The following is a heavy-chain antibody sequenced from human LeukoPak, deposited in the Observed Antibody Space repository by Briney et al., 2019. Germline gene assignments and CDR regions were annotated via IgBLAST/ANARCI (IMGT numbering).Heavy chain of an antibody. CDR3: SRNGLVDFDY. CDR1: GFAFDDFA. V-gene: IGHV3-49*04. Sequence: GGSLRLSCTTSGFAFDDFAMRWVRQPAGKGLEWVGFIRRRAYGGAAEYAASVKGRFIISRDDSKGIAYLQMNSLKTEETAVYYCSRNGLVDFDYWGQGSRVIVSP. J-gene: IGHJ4*02. CDR2: IRRRAYGGAA.